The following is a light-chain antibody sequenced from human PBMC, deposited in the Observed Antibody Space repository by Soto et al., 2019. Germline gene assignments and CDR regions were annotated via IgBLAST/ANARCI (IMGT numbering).Light chain of an antibody. CDR1: QSVSSY. V-gene: IGKV3-11*01. Sequence: EIVLTQSPSTLSLSPGERATLSCRASQSVSSYLAWYQQKPGQAPRLLIYDASNRATGIPARFSGSGSGTDFTLTLSSLEPEDFAVYYCQQRSNWPPGYTFGQGTKLESK. CDR2: DAS. CDR3: QQRSNWPPGYT. J-gene: IGKJ2*01.